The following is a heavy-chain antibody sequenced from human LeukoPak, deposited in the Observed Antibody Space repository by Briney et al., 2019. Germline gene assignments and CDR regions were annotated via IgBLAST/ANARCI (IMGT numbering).Heavy chain of an antibody. CDR1: GGTFSSYA. D-gene: IGHD1-14*01. Sequence: GASVKVSCKASGGTFSSYAISWVRQAPGQGLEWMGGIIPIFGTANYAQKFQGRVTITTDESTSTAYMELRSLRSEDTAVYYCARETGAPYAFDIWGQGTMVTVSS. V-gene: IGHV1-69*05. CDR3: ARETGAPYAFDI. J-gene: IGHJ3*02. CDR2: IIPIFGTA.